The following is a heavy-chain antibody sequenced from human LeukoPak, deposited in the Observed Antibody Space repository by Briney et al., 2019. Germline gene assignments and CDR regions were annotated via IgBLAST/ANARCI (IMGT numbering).Heavy chain of an antibody. CDR3: ARERREDIQGPPDGSFDY. D-gene: IGHD2-15*01. Sequence: SETLSLTCTVSGGSISSGDYYWSWIRQPPGKGLEWIGYIYYSGSTYYNPSLKSRVTISVDTSKNQFSLKLSSVTAADTAVYYCARERREDIQGPPDGSFDYWGQGTLVTVSS. CDR1: GGSISSGDYY. V-gene: IGHV4-30-4*08. J-gene: IGHJ4*02. CDR2: IYYSGST.